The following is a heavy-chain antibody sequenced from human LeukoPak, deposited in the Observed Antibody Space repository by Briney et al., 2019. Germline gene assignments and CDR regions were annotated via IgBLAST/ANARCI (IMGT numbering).Heavy chain of an antibody. CDR3: ARDLRTYYYDSSGYNWFDP. Sequence: ASVKVSCKASGYTFTSYGISWVRQAPGQGLEWMGWISAYNGNTNYAQKFQGRVTMTRDTSISTAYMELSRLRSDDTAVYYCARDLRTYYYDSSGYNWFDPWGQGTLVTVSS. J-gene: IGHJ5*02. D-gene: IGHD3-22*01. V-gene: IGHV1-18*01. CDR1: GYTFTSYG. CDR2: ISAYNGNT.